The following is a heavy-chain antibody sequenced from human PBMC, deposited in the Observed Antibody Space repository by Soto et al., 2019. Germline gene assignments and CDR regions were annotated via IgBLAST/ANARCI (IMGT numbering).Heavy chain of an antibody. Sequence: QVQLVQSGAEVKKPGSSVKVSCKASGGTFSSYAISWVRQAPGQGLEWMGGIIPIFGTANYAQKFQGRVTIKPAESRGTAYMDLGSLRSKVTAVYYCAGQFNPDSSYGMDVWAKGPRSPSP. CDR3: AGQFNPDSSYGMDV. J-gene: IGHJ6*02. V-gene: IGHV1-69*05. CDR1: GGTFSSYA. CDR2: IIPIFGTA.